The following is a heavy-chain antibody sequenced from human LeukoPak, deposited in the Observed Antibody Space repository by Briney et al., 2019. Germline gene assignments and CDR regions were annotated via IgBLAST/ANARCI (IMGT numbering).Heavy chain of an antibody. V-gene: IGHV4-34*01. D-gene: IGHD6-6*01. CDR3: ARGGVTVAARPNFDY. CDR1: GGSFSGYY. J-gene: IGHJ4*02. CDR2: INHSGST. Sequence: SETLSLTCAVYGGSFSGYYWSWIRQPPGKGLEGIGEINHSGSTNYNPSLKSRVTISLDTSTNQFSLKLSSVTAADTAVYYCARGGVTVAARPNFDYWGQGTLVTVSS.